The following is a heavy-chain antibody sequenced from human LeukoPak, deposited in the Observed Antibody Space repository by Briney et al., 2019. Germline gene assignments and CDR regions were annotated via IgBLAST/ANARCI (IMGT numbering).Heavy chain of an antibody. CDR2: ISSSGSTI. V-gene: IGHV3-48*03. J-gene: IGHJ4*02. CDR3: ARDSPNEAILWWSIDY. D-gene: IGHD2-21*01. Sequence: GGSLRLSCAASGFTFSSYEMNWVRQAPGRGLEWVSYISSSGSTIYYADSVKGRFTISRDNAKNSLYLQMNSLRAEDTAVYYCARDSPNEAILWWSIDYWGQGTLVTVSS. CDR1: GFTFSSYE.